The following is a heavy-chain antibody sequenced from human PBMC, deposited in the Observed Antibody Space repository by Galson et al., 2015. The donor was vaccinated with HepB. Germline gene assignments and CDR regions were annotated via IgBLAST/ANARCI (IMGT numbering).Heavy chain of an antibody. CDR2: ISYDGSNK. CDR3: AKSTVSAAGTHIDY. Sequence: SLRLSCAASGFTLRSYGMHWVRQAPGKGLEWVAVISYDGSNKYYADSVKGRFTISRDNSKNTLYLQMNSLRAEDTAVYYCAKSTVSAAGTHIDYWGQGTLVTVSS. V-gene: IGHV3-30*18. J-gene: IGHJ4*02. CDR1: GFTLRSYG. D-gene: IGHD6-13*01.